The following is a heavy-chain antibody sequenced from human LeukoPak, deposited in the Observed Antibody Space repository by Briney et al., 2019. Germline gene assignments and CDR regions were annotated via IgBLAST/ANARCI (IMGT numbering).Heavy chain of an antibody. CDR1: GGSISSYY. Sequence: SGTLSLTCTVSGGSISSYYWSWIRQPPGKGLEWIGYIYYSGSTNYNPSLKSRVTISVDTSKNQFSLKLSSVTAADTAVYYCASHYYDSSGYYPDAFDIWGQGTMVTVSS. J-gene: IGHJ3*02. CDR3: ASHYYDSSGYYPDAFDI. CDR2: IYYSGST. D-gene: IGHD3-22*01. V-gene: IGHV4-59*08.